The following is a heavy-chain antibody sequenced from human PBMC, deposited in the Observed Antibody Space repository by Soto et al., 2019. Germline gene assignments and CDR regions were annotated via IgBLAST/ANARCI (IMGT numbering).Heavy chain of an antibody. CDR2: IKQDGSEK. V-gene: IGHV3-7*01. CDR1: GFTFSRYW. CDR3: GTALGYCSSTSCPFDY. Sequence: GGSLRLSCAASGFTFSRYWMSWVRQAPGKGLDWVANIKQDGSEKYYVDSVKGRFTISRDNAKNSLYLQMNSLRAEDTAVYYCGTALGYCSSTSCPFDYWGQGTLVTVSS. J-gene: IGHJ4*02. D-gene: IGHD2-2*01.